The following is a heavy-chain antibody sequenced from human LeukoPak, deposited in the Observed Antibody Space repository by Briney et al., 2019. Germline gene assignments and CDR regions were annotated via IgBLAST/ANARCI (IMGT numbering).Heavy chain of an antibody. J-gene: IGHJ4*02. CDR3: GGGVPSSLYYYDSSGYYVDY. CDR1: GFTFSDYG. D-gene: IGHD3-22*01. Sequence: GRSLRLSCAASGFTFSDYGMHWVRQAPGKGLEWVAVISYDGSNKYYPDSVKGRFTISRDNSKNTLYLQMNSLRAEDTAVYYCGGGVPSSLYYYDSSGYYVDYWGQGTLVTVSS. CDR2: ISYDGSNK. V-gene: IGHV3-30*03.